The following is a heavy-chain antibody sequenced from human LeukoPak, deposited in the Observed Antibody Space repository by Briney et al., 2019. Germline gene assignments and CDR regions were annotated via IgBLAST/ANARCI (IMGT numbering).Heavy chain of an antibody. D-gene: IGHD3-10*01. CDR3: ARASKQYYYGSGSHRALDI. Sequence: SETLSLTCAVYGGSFSGYYWSWIRQPPGKGLEWIGEINHSGSTNYNPSLKSRVTISVDTSKNQFSLKLSSVTAADTAVYYCARASKQYYYGSGSHRALDIWGQGTMVTVSS. J-gene: IGHJ3*02. CDR2: INHSGST. CDR1: GGSFSGYY. V-gene: IGHV4-34*01.